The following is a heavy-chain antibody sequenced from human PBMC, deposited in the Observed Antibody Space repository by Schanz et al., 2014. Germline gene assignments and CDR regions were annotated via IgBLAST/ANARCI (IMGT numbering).Heavy chain of an antibody. D-gene: IGHD3-22*01. J-gene: IGHJ6*02. CDR3: AKDHFGHYDSSGCSDCYYYGMDV. CDR1: GFSFSGFG. Sequence: QVQVVESGGGVVQPGRSLRLSCAGSGFSFSGFGMHWVRQAPGKGLEWVAVISYDGRNKYFADSVKGRFTISRDNSKNTLFLQVNSLRAEDTAVYYCAKDHFGHYDSSGCSDCYYYGMDVWGQGTTVTVSS. CDR2: ISYDGRNK. V-gene: IGHV3-30*18.